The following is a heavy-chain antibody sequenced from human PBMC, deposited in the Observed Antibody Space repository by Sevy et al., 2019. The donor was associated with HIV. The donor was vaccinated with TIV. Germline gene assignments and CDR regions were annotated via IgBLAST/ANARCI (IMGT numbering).Heavy chain of an antibody. CDR2: IIPIFGTA. J-gene: IGHJ3*02. D-gene: IGHD3-22*01. V-gene: IGHV1-69*13. Sequence: ASVKVSCKASGGTFSSYAISWVRQAPGQGLEWMGGIIPIFGTANYAQKFQGRVTITAEESTSTAYMELSSLRSEDTAVYYCARAGLEYYDSSGYPIPFDIWGQETMVTVSS. CDR1: GGTFSSYA. CDR3: ARAGLEYYDSSGYPIPFDI.